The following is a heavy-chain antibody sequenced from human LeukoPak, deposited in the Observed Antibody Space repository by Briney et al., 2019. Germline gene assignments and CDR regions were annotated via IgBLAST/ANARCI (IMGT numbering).Heavy chain of an antibody. Sequence: PSETLSLTCAVYGGSFSGYYWSWVRQAPGKGLEWVSAISGSGGSTYYADSVKGRFTISRDNSKNTLYLQMNSLRAEDTAVYYCAKNPKSHPLWFDPWGQGTLVTVSS. J-gene: IGHJ5*02. CDR1: GGSFSGYY. CDR3: AKNPKSHPLWFDP. V-gene: IGHV3-23*01. CDR2: ISGSGGST.